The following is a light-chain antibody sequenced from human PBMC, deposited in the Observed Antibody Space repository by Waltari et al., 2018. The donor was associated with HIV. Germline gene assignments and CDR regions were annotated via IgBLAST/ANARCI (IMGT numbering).Light chain of an antibody. J-gene: IGKJ2*01. CDR3: QQYDSLPPYT. V-gene: IGKV1-33*01. Sequence: DIQMTQSPSSLSASVGDRVTITFQASQDIRNYLNWYQQKPGKAPNLVIYDASNLATGVASRFSGSGSGTDFTCTISSLQPEDIATYYCQQYDSLPPYTFGQGTKLQIK. CDR1: QDIRNY. CDR2: DAS.